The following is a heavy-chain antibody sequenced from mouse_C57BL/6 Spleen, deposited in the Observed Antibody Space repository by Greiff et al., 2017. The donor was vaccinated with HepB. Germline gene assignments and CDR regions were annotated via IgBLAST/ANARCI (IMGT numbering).Heavy chain of an antibody. Sequence: EVKLVESGGGLVKPGGSLKLSCAASGFTFSSYAMSWVRQTPEKRLEWVATISDGGSYTYYPDNVKGRFTISRDNAKNNLYLQMSHLKSEDTAMYSCARADGYDGGYCDVWGTGTTVTVSS. V-gene: IGHV5-4*03. CDR2: ISDGGSYT. CDR1: GFTFSSYA. J-gene: IGHJ1*03. D-gene: IGHD2-2*01. CDR3: ARADGYDGGYCDV.